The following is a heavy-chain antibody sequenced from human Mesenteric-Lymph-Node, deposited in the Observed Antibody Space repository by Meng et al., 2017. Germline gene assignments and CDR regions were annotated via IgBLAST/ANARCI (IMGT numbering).Heavy chain of an antibody. J-gene: IGHJ4*02. D-gene: IGHD1-1*01. Sequence: GGSLRLSCAASGFTFRSSWMSWVRQAPGKGLGWVANVNPDGTTKLYVDSVKDRFTISRDNTENSLHLQLNSLKVEDTAVYYCARDPRKGQLERRYYFDYWGQGTLVTVSS. CDR3: ARDPRKGQLERRYYFDY. CDR2: VNPDGTTK. CDR1: GFTFRSSW. V-gene: IGHV3-7*01.